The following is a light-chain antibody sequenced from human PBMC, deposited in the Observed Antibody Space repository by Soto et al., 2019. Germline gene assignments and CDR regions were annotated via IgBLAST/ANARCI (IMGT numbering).Light chain of an antibody. Sequence: EIVMTQSPATLSVSPGERATLSCRASQSVSSNLAWYQQKPGQAPRLLIFGASTRATRIPARFSGSGSGTEFTLTISSLQSEDFAVYSCQQYNNWPPIAFGQGTKVEIK. V-gene: IGKV3-15*01. J-gene: IGKJ1*01. CDR3: QQYNNWPPIA. CDR1: QSVSSN. CDR2: GAS.